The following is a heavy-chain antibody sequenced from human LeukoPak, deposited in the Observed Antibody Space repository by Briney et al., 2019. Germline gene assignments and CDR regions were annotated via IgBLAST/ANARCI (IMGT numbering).Heavy chain of an antibody. CDR1: GGSISNYH. V-gene: IGHV4-59*01. D-gene: IGHD4-23*01. J-gene: IGHJ4*02. Sequence: PETLSLTCTVSGGSISNYHWSWIRQPPGKRLERIGYIYSSGSTNYNPSLKSRVTMSVDTSKKQFSLKLTSVTAADTAVYYCARDANYGGSVYYLDYWGQGTLVTVSS. CDR2: IYSSGST. CDR3: ARDANYGGSVYYLDY.